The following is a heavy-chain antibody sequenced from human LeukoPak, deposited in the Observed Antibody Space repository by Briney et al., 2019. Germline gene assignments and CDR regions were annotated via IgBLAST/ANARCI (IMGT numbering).Heavy chain of an antibody. J-gene: IGHJ4*02. CDR1: GFTFSSYG. Sequence: GGSLRLSCAASGFTFSSYGMHWVRQAPGMGLEWVAVIWYDGSNKYYADSVKGRFTISRDNSKNTLYLQMNSLRAEDTAVYYCARGGAVAGTFDYWGQGTLVTVSS. CDR2: IWYDGSNK. CDR3: ARGGAVAGTFDY. V-gene: IGHV3-33*01. D-gene: IGHD6-19*01.